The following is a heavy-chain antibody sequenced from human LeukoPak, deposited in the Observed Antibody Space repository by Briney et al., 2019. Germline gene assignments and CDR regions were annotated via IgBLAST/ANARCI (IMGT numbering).Heavy chain of an antibody. Sequence: SETPSLTCTVSGGSISRGDYYWSWVRQPPGKGLEWVGYIYYSGSTYYNPSLKSRVTISVDTSKNQFSLKLSSVTAADTAVYYCARVGGSGYNWFDPWGQGTLVTVSS. J-gene: IGHJ5*02. V-gene: IGHV4-30-4*01. CDR1: GGSISRGDYY. CDR3: ARVGGSGYNWFDP. D-gene: IGHD3-10*01. CDR2: IYYSGST.